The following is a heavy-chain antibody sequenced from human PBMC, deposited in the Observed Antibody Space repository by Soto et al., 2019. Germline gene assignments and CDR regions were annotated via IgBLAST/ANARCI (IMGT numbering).Heavy chain of an antibody. CDR2: IRSEPNNYAT. CDR3: TNYPNVEKARRV. V-gene: IGHV3-73*02. D-gene: IGHD1-1*01. Sequence: EVQLVESGGGLVQPGGSLKLSCAASGFIFSDSAVHWVRQASGKGLEWVGRIRSEPNNYATVYAASLKGRFIISRDDSKNMAYLQMNSLKTEDTAVYYCTNYPNVEKARRVWGQGTTVTVSS. J-gene: IGHJ6*02. CDR1: GFIFSDSA.